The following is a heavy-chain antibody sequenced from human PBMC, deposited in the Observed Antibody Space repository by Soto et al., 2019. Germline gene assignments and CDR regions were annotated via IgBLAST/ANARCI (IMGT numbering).Heavy chain of an antibody. V-gene: IGHV3-23*01. CDR1: GFTFSSYA. CDR2: ISGSGGST. J-gene: IGHJ4*02. CDR3: AKGVGGYYYDISGYYNFDY. D-gene: IGHD3-22*01. Sequence: PGGSLRLSCAASGFTFSSYAMSWVRQAPGKGLEWVSAISGSGGSTYYADSVKGRFTISRDNSKNTMYLQMNSLRAEDTAVYYCAKGVGGYYYDISGYYNFDYWGQGTLVTVSS.